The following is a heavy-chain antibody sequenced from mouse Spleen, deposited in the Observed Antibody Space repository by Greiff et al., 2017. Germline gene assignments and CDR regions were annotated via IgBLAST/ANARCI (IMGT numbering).Heavy chain of an antibody. CDR3: ARRFYYGNFFDY. V-gene: IGHV1-81*01. CDR1: GYTFTSYG. CDR2: IYPRSGNT. J-gene: IGHJ2*01. D-gene: IGHD2-1*01. Sequence: QVQLQQSGAELARPGASVKLSCKASGYTFTSYGISWVKQRTGQGLEWIGEIYPRSGNTYYIEKFKGKATLTADKSSSTAYMELRSLTSEDSAVYFCARRFYYGNFFDYWGQGTTLTVSS.